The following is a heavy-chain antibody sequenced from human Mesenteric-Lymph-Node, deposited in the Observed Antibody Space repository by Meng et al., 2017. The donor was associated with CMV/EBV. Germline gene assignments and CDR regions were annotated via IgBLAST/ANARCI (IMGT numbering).Heavy chain of an antibody. CDR1: DHY. V-gene: IGHV3-11*01. CDR3: ARGVQYLRGPWSSCCDAFDV. J-gene: IGHJ3*01. CDR2: ISSSGSTI. Sequence: DHYLNWVRQAPGKGLEWVSYISSSGSTISYADSVKGRFTISRDNAKNSLYLQMNSLRAEDTAVYYCARGVQYLRGPWSSCCDAFDVWGQGTMVTVSS. D-gene: IGHD2-15*01.